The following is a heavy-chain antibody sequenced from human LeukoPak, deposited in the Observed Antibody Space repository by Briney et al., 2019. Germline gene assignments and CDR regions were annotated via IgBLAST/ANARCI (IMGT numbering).Heavy chain of an antibody. Sequence: SETLSLTCTVSGGSLSSYYWNWIRQPPGKGLEWIGYIYYSGSTNYNPSLTSRVTISVDTSKNQFSLKLSSVTAADTAVYYCARDEEYCSSTSCYKGNFDYWGQGTLVTVSS. CDR1: GGSLSSYY. CDR3: ARDEEYCSSTSCYKGNFDY. CDR2: IYYSGST. V-gene: IGHV4-59*01. J-gene: IGHJ4*02. D-gene: IGHD2-2*02.